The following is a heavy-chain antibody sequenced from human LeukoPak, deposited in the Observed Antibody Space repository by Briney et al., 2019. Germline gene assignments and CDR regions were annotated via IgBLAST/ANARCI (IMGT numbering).Heavy chain of an antibody. CDR3: ARGVAPRY. D-gene: IGHD3-3*01. Sequence: SETLSLTCTVSGGSISSGGYYWGWIRQHPGKGLEWVGYIYYSGSTYYNPSLKSRVTISVDTSKNQFSLKLSSVTTADTAVYYCARGVAPRYWGQGTLGTVSS. V-gene: IGHV4-31*03. J-gene: IGHJ4*02. CDR2: IYYSGST. CDR1: GGSISSGGYY.